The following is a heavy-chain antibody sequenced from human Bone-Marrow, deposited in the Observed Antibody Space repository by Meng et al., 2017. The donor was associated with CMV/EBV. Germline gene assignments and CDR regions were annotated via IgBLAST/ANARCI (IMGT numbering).Heavy chain of an antibody. CDR2: IRSKAYGGTT. Sequence: GGSLRLSCTASGFTFGDYAMSWVRQAPGKGLEWVGFIRSKAYGGTTEYAASVKGRFTISRDDSKSIAYLQMNSLKTEGTAVYYCTRDRAARRSRYYGMDVWGQGTTVTVSS. V-gene: IGHV3-49*04. CDR3: TRDRAARRSRYYGMDV. J-gene: IGHJ6*02. CDR1: GFTFGDYA. D-gene: IGHD6-6*01.